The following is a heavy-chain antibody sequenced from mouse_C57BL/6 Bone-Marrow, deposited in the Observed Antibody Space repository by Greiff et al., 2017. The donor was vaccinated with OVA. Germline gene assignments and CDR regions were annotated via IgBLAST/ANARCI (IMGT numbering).Heavy chain of an antibody. D-gene: IGHD4-1*01. CDR1: GYTFTDYE. Sequence: VQLQESGAELVRPGASVTLSCKASGYTFTDYEMHWVKQTPVHGLEWIGAIDPETGGTAYNQKFKGKAILTADKSSSTAYMELRSLTSEDSAVYCCTGEGLGPWFAYWGQGTLVTVSA. J-gene: IGHJ3*01. V-gene: IGHV1-15*01. CDR2: IDPETGGT. CDR3: TGEGLGPWFAY.